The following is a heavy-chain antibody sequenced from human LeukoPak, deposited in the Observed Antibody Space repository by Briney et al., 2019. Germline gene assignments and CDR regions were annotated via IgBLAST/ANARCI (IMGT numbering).Heavy chain of an antibody. CDR2: MNPNSGNT. J-gene: IGHJ6*02. Sequence: ASVKVSCKASGYTFTSYDINWVRQATGQGLEWMGWMNPNSGNTGYAQKFQGRVTMTRNTSISTAYMELSSLRSEDTAVYYCARVPVDYGDYDPPCYYYGMDVWGQGTTVTVSS. D-gene: IGHD4-17*01. CDR1: GYTFTSYD. CDR3: ARVPVDYGDYDPPCYYYGMDV. V-gene: IGHV1-8*01.